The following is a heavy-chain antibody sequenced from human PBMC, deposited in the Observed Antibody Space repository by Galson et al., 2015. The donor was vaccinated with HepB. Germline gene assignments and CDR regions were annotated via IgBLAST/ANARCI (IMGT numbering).Heavy chain of an antibody. CDR1: GGTFSSYA. J-gene: IGHJ4*02. Sequence: SVKVSCKASGGTFSSYAISWGRHAPGQGLEWMGGIIPIFGTANYARKFQGRVTITADKSTSTAYMELSSLRSEDTAVYYCARVTGRIAVAGTLDYWGQGTLVTVSS. D-gene: IGHD6-19*01. CDR2: IIPIFGTA. CDR3: ARVTGRIAVAGTLDY. V-gene: IGHV1-69*06.